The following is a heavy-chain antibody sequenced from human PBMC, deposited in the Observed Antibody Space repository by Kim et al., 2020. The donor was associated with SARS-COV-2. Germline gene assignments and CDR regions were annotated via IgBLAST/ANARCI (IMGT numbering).Heavy chain of an antibody. CDR1: GFNFGSYD. CDR2: IKTNGGAI. CDR3: AKADCTGDCYLIDY. V-gene: IGHV3-9*01. Sequence: GRSLRLSCVASGFNFGSYDMHWVRQVPGKGLEWLSGIKTNGGAIGYADSVRGRFTVSRDNAKNSLSLQMNSLRPDDTAFYYCAKADCTGDCYLIDYWGQG. J-gene: IGHJ4*02. D-gene: IGHD2-21*02.